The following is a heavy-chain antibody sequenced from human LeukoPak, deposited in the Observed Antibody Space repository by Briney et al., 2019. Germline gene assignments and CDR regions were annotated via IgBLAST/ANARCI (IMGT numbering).Heavy chain of an antibody. D-gene: IGHD1-1*01. J-gene: IGHJ3*02. CDR3: ARHTTGYNSPRDSFNI. CDR1: GYTFTNYY. Sequence: EASVKVSCKASGYTFTNYYMHWVRQAPGQGLEWVGMISPSGASTSYAQKFQGRVTMTRDVSTSTVYMELSSLRSEDTAVYYCARHTTGYNSPRDSFNIWGQGTMVTVSS. CDR2: ISPSGAST. V-gene: IGHV1-46*01.